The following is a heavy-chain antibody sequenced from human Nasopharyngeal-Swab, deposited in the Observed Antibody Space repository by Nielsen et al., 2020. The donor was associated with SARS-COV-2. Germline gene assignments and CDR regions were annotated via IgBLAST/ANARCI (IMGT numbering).Heavy chain of an antibody. J-gene: IGHJ6*03. D-gene: IGHD3-3*01. CDR3: AHITRGLERDTIFGVPLASLSYYYMDV. Sequence: SGPTLVKPTQTLTLTCSFSGFSLTTSGVGVAWIRQPPGKALEWLALIYWGDDQRYNPSLKTRLTITKDTSKDQVVLTLTNMGPVDSGTYYCAHITRGLERDTIFGVPLASLSYYYMDVWGKGTTVTVS. CDR1: GFSLTTSGVG. V-gene: IGHV2-5*02. CDR2: IYWGDDQ.